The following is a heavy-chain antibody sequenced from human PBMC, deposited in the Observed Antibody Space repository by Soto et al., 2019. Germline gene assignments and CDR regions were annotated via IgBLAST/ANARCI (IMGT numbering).Heavy chain of an antibody. CDR2: IYSGGST. V-gene: IGHV3-53*01. J-gene: IGHJ3*02. CDR3: ARDGGGIVGAVDAFDI. D-gene: IGHD1-26*01. CDR1: GFTVSSNY. Sequence: EVQLVESGGGLIQPGGSLRLSCAASGFTVSSNYMSWVRQAPGKGLEWVSVIYSGGSTYYADSVKGRFTISRDNSKNTLYLQMNSLRAEDTAVYYCARDGGGIVGAVDAFDIWGQGTMVTVSS.